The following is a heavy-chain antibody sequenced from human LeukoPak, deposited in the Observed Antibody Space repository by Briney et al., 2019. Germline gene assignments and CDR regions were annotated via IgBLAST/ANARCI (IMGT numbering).Heavy chain of an antibody. J-gene: IGHJ4*02. CDR3: ASRVNSGWSFDY. Sequence: SGGSLRLSCAASGFTFSSYWMHWLRQAPGKGLVWVSRINSDGSSTSYADSVKGRFTISRDNAKNTLYLQMNSLRAEDTAVYYCASRVNSGWSFDYWGQGTLVTVSS. V-gene: IGHV3-74*01. CDR2: INSDGSST. CDR1: GFTFSSYW. D-gene: IGHD6-19*01.